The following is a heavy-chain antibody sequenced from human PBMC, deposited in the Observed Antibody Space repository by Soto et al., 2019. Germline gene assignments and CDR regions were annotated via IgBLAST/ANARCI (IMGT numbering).Heavy chain of an antibody. J-gene: IGHJ4*02. CDR3: AKVIEVEVVPATFDY. D-gene: IGHD2-2*01. V-gene: IGHV3-23*01. CDR2: ISGSGGST. Sequence: GGSLRLSCAASGFTFSSYAMSWVRQAPGKGLEWVSAISGSGGSTYYADSVKGRFTISRDNCKNTLYLQMNSLRAEDTAVYYCAKVIEVEVVPATFDYWGQGTLVTVSS. CDR1: GFTFSSYA.